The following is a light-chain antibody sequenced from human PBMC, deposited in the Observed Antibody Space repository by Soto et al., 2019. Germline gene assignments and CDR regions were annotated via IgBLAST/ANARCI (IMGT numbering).Light chain of an antibody. V-gene: IGLV2-18*02. CDR3: SSFTTSSTYV. J-gene: IGLJ1*01. CDR2: DVT. Sequence: QSALTQPPSVSGSPGKSVAISCFGSSSDVGSNNRVPWYQQSPGTAPKLMIYDVTNRPSGVPDRFSGSKSGNTASLTISGLQAEDEADYYCSSFTTSSTYVFGTGTKVTVL. CDR1: SSDVGSNNR.